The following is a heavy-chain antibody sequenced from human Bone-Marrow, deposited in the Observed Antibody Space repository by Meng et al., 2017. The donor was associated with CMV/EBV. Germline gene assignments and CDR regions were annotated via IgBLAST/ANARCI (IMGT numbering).Heavy chain of an antibody. D-gene: IGHD3-9*01. CDR1: GFTVSSNY. Sequence: GESLKIFCAAPGFTVSSNYMSWDRQAPGKGLEWVSVIYSGGSTYYADSVKGRFTISRENSKNSLYLQMNSLRTEDTALYYCAKEYLGYDAFDIWGQGTMVTVSS. J-gene: IGHJ3*02. CDR2: IYSGGST. V-gene: IGHV3-53*05. CDR3: AKEYLGYDAFDI.